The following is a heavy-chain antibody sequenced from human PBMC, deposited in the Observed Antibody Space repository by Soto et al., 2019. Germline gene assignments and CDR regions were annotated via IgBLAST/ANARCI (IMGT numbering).Heavy chain of an antibody. CDR1: GDSVSSNSAA. D-gene: IGHD2-21*02. J-gene: IGHJ3*02. CDR2: TYYRPKWYN. Sequence: PSQTLSLTCAISGDSVSSNSAAWNWIRQSPSRGLEWLGRTYYRPKWYNDYAVSGKSRITINPDTLKNQFSLQVYSVTPEDTAVYYCARDNPTYCGGDYYTDAFDIWGQGTMVTVSS. V-gene: IGHV6-1*01. CDR3: ARDNPTYCGGDYYTDAFDI.